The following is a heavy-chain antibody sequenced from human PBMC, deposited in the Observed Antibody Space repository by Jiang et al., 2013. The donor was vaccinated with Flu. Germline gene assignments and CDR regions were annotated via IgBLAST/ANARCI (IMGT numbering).Heavy chain of an antibody. D-gene: IGHD3-16*02. J-gene: IGHJ4*02. CDR3: ARGELRVWGSYREYYFDY. CDR1: GGSISSYY. Sequence: GSGLVKPSETLSLTCTVSGGSISSYYWSWIRQPPGKGLEWIGYIYYSGSTNYNPSLKSRVTISVDTSKNQFSLKLSSVTAADTAVYYCARGELRVWGSYREYYFDYWGQGTLVTVSS. CDR2: IYYSGST. V-gene: IGHV4-59*01.